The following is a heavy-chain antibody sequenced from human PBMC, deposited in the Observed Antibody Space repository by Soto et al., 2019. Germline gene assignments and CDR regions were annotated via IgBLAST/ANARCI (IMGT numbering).Heavy chain of an antibody. Sequence: SETRSLTCTVSGGSISSYYWSWIRQPPGKGLEWIGYIYYSGSTNYNPSLKSRVTISVDTSKNQFSLKLSSVTAADTAVYYCARENLYYDILTGYYPYGMDVWGQGTTVTVS. J-gene: IGHJ6*02. CDR2: IYYSGST. D-gene: IGHD3-9*01. CDR3: ARENLYYDILTGYYPYGMDV. CDR1: GGSISSYY. V-gene: IGHV4-59*01.